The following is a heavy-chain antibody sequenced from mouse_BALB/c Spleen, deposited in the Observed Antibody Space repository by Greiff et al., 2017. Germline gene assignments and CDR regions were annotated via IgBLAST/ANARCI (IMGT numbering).Heavy chain of an antibody. CDR1: GYIFTSYW. V-gene: IGHV1S132*01. CDR3: ASYRYERAWFAY. CDR2: IYPGTGST. D-gene: IGHD2-14*01. Sequence: QVQLQQSGAELVRPGASVKLSCKTSGYIFTSYWIHWVKQRSGQGLEWIARIYPGTGSTYYNEKFKGKATLTADKSSSTAYMQLSSLKSEDSAVYFCASYRYERAWFAYWGQGTLVTVSA. J-gene: IGHJ3*01.